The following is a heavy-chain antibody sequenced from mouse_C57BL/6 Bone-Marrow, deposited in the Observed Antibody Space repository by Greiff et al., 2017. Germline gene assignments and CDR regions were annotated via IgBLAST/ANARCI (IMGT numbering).Heavy chain of an antibody. D-gene: IGHD3-2*02. Sequence: VKLMESGAELARPGASVKLSCKASGYTFTSYGISWVKQRTGQGLEWIGEIYPRSGNTYYNEKFKGKATLTADKSSSTAYMELRSLTSEDSAVYFCAKERLIYYFDYWGQGTTLTVSS. CDR2: IYPRSGNT. J-gene: IGHJ2*01. CDR1: GYTFTSYG. V-gene: IGHV1-81*01. CDR3: AKERLIYYFDY.